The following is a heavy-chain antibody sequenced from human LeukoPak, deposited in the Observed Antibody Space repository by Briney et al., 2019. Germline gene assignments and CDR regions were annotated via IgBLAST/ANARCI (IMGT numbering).Heavy chain of an antibody. CDR2: IYSGGST. J-gene: IGHJ4*02. Sequence: GGSLRLSCAASGFTVSSNYMSWVRQAPGKGLEWVSVIYSGGSTYYADSVKGRFTISRDNAKSSLYLQMNSLRAEDTAVYYCAREGIGYYFDNWGQGALVTVSS. V-gene: IGHV3-53*01. CDR3: AREGIGYYFDN. D-gene: IGHD2-15*01. CDR1: GFTVSSNY.